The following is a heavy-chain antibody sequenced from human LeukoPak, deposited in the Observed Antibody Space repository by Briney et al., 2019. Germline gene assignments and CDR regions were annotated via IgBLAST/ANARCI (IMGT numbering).Heavy chain of an antibody. CDR2: IYPGDSDT. J-gene: IGHJ3*02. CDR3: ASQKYYDILTGYYPAAFDI. CDR1: GYSFTNYW. V-gene: IGHV5-51*01. Sequence: GESLKISCKGSGYSFTNYWIGWVRQMPGKGLEWMGIIYPGDSDTRYSPSFQGQVTISADKSISTAYLQWSSLKASDTAMYYCASQKYYDILTGYYPAAFDIWGQGTMVTVSS. D-gene: IGHD3-9*01.